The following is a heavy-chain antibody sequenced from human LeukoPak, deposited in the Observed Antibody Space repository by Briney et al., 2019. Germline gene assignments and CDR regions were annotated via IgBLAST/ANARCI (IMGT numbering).Heavy chain of an antibody. Sequence: SVKVSCKASGGTFSSYAISWVRQAPGQGLEWMGGIIPIFGTANYAQKFQGRVTITADESTSTAYMELSSLRVEDTAVYYCAKVALLPSNRGYFDTNYWYFDLWGRGTLVTVSS. V-gene: IGHV1-69*13. J-gene: IGHJ2*01. CDR3: AKVALLPSNRGYFDTNYWYFDL. D-gene: IGHD3-22*01. CDR1: GGTFSSYA. CDR2: IIPIFGTA.